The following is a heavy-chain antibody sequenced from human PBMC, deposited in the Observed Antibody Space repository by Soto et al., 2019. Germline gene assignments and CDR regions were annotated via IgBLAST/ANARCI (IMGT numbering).Heavy chain of an antibody. V-gene: IGHV1-18*04. D-gene: IGHD3-22*01. CDR3: ARGGSGYHTGRGFAGTMDV. CDR2: VSPYNGHT. Sequence: QAQVVQSGDEVKKPGASVKVSCKASGYIFTGYGISWVRQAPGQGLEWMGWVSPYNGHTEFAQRHQGRLTLTPDTSTTTTFMELSNLKSDDTAVYYCARGGSGYHTGRGFAGTMDVWGQGTTVTVSS. J-gene: IGHJ6*02. CDR1: GYIFTGYG.